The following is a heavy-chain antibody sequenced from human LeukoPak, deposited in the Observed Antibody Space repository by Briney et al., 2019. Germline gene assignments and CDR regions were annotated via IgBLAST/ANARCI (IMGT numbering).Heavy chain of an antibody. J-gene: IGHJ4*02. D-gene: IGHD4-17*01. CDR2: IKSKTDGGTT. Sequence: PGGSLRLSCAASGLTFSNAWMSWVRQAPGKGLEWVGRIKSKTDGGTTDYAAPVKGRFTISRDDSKNTLYLQMNSLKTEDTAVYYCTTYSSKGMYGDYLFDYWGQGTLVTVSS. CDR1: GLTFSNAW. CDR3: TTYSSKGMYGDYLFDY. V-gene: IGHV3-15*01.